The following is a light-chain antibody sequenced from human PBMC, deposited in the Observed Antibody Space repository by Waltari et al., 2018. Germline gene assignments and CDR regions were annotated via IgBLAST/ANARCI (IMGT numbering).Light chain of an antibody. J-gene: IGKJ3*01. Sequence: RGSCSSRRWLDWYQQKPGKAHKLLIHKASRLQSEVPARFSGSGCGTEFTLNITSLQPDDFATYYCQHYNSFSALFTFGPGTQVDIK. CDR2: KAS. CDR1: CSSRRW. CDR3: QHYNSFSALFT. V-gene: IGKV1-5*03.